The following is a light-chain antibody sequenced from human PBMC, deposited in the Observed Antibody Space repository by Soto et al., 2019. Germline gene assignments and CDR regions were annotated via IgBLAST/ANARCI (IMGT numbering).Light chain of an antibody. CDR2: RAS. CDR3: QHYQNLWA. CDR1: QSVYSN. J-gene: IGKJ1*01. V-gene: IGKV3-15*01. Sequence: EIVMTQSPATLSVSPGGRATVPCRASQSVYSNVAWYQQRPGQAPRLLIYRASTRATGIPARFSGSGSGTEFTLTISSLQSEDFAVYYCQHYQNLWAFGQGTKVDIK.